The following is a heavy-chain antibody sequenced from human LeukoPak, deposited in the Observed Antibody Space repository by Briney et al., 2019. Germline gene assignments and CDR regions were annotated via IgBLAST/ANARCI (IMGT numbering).Heavy chain of an antibody. V-gene: IGHV4-34*01. J-gene: IGHJ4*02. CDR1: GGSFSGYY. CDR3: ARGTRGQKISDY. Sequence: SETLSLTCAVYGGSFSGYYWSWIRQPPGKGLEWIGEINHSGSTNYNPFLKSRVTISVDTSKNQFSLKLSSVTAADTAVYYCARGTRGQKISDYWGQGTLVTVSS. CDR2: INHSGST. D-gene: IGHD3-10*01.